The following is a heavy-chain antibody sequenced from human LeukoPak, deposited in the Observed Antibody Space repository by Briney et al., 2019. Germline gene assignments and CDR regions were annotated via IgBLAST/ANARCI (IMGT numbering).Heavy chain of an antibody. CDR2: IYYSGST. CDR1: GGSISSYY. V-gene: IGHV4-59*01. J-gene: IGHJ3*02. CDR3: ACWVLGAFDI. D-gene: IGHD3-16*01. Sequence: SETLSLTCTVSGGSISSYYWSWIRQPPGKGLEWIGYIYYSGSTNYNPSLKSRVTISVDTSKNQFSLKLSSVTAADTAVYYCACWVLGAFDIWRQGTMVTVSP.